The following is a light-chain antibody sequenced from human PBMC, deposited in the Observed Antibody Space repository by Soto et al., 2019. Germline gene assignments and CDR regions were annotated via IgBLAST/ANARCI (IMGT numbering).Light chain of an antibody. CDR2: EVS. V-gene: IGLV2-8*01. CDR1: TSDVGAYDY. J-gene: IGLJ1*01. Sequence: QSALTQPPSASGSPGQSVTISCTGATSDVGAYDYVSWYQQHPGKVPKLMIYEVSKRPSGVPDRFSGSKSGNTASLTVSGLQAEDEADYYCASYAGSDLYSFGTGTKLTVL. CDR3: ASYAGSDLYS.